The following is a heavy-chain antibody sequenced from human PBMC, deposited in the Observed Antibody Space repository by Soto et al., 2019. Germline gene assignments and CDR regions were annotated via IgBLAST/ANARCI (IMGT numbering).Heavy chain of an antibody. J-gene: IGHJ5*02. V-gene: IGHV3-21*01. CDR2: ISSSSSYI. CDR1: GFTFSSYS. CDR3: ARAKYYYDSHTGGWFDP. Sequence: EVQLVESGGGLVKPGGSLRLSCAASGFTFSSYSMNWVRQAPGKGLEWVSSISSSSSYIYYADSVKGRFTISRDNAKNSLYLQMNSLRAEDGAVYYCARAKYYYDSHTGGWFDPWGQGTLVTVSS. D-gene: IGHD3-22*01.